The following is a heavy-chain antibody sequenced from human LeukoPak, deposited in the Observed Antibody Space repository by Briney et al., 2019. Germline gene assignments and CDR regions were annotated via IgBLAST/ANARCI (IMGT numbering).Heavy chain of an antibody. D-gene: IGHD3-16*01. V-gene: IGHV3-23*01. CDR2: ISGGGVTT. J-gene: IGHJ6*02. CDR3: ARNQQLGGHSYYYYGMDV. CDR1: GFTSIAYA. Sequence: GGSLRLSCVGSGFTSIAYALTWARQAPGKGLEWVSGISGGGVTTYYADSVKGRFTISRDNSKNTLYLQMNSLRADGTAIYYCARNQQLGGHSYYYYGMDVWGQGTTVTVSS.